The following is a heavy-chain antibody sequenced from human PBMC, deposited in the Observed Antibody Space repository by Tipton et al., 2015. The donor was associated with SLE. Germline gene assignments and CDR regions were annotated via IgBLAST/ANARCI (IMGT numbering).Heavy chain of an antibody. Sequence: SLRLSCAASGFTFSDYYMSWIRQAPGKGLEWVSYISSSGSTIYYADSVKGRFTISRDNAKNSLYLQMNSLRAEDTAVYYCARKAAAGPGVDWYFDLWFRATLVTVSS. CDR2: ISSSGSTI. D-gene: IGHD6-13*01. J-gene: IGHJ2*01. CDR3: ARKAAAGPGVDWYFDL. V-gene: IGHV3-11*01. CDR1: GFTFSDYY.